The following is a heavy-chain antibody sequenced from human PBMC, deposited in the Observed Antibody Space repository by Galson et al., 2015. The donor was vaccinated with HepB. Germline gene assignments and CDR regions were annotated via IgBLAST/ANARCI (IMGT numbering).Heavy chain of an antibody. V-gene: IGHV1-18*01. CDR3: ARDYGMTTRNWFDP. CDR1: GYTFSSYS. J-gene: IGHJ5*02. CDR2: ISTYNRDT. D-gene: IGHD4-17*01. Sequence: QSGAEVKKPGASVKVSCKASGYTFSSYSITWVRQAPGQGLEWMGWISTYNRDTKYAQKFQGRVTMTADTSTSTAYMELRSLRSDDTAIYYCARDYGMTTRNWFDPWGQGTLVTVSS.